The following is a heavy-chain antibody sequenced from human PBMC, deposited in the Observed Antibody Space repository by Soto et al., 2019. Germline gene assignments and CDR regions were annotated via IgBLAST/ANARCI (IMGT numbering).Heavy chain of an antibody. CDR3: ARERELAVAGRGDDAFDI. V-gene: IGHV1-18*01. D-gene: IGHD6-19*01. J-gene: IGHJ3*02. CDR2: ISAYNGNT. Sequence: APVKVSCKASGYTFTSYGISWVRQAPGQGLEWMGWISAYNGNTNYAQKLQGRVTMTTDTSTSTAYMELRSLRSDDTAVYYCARERELAVAGRGDDAFDIWGQGTMVTVSS. CDR1: GYTFTSYG.